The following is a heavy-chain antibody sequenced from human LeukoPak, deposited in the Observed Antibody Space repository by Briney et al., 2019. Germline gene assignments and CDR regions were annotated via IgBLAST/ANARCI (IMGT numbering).Heavy chain of an antibody. CDR1: GYTFTSYG. V-gene: IGHV1-18*01. J-gene: IGHJ6*03. CDR2: ISAYNGNT. D-gene: IGHD2-8*01. CDR3: ARGECTIGVCYSYYMDV. Sequence: GASVKVSCKASGYTFTSYGISWVRQAPGQGLEWMGWISAYNGNTNYAQKLQGRVTMTRDTSISTAYMELSRLRSDDTAVYYCARGECTIGVCYSYYMDVWGKGTTVTVSS.